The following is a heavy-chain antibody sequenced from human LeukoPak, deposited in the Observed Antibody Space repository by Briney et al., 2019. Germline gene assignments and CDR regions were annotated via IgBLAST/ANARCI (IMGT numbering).Heavy chain of an antibody. D-gene: IGHD5-18*01. J-gene: IGHJ4*02. CDR1: GGSISSSSYY. CDR2: INHSGST. V-gene: IGHV4-39*01. CDR3: ARHSRLVDTAPCDY. Sequence: KPSETLSLTCTVSGGSISSSSYYWGWIRQPPGKGLEWIGEINHSGSTNYNPSLKSRVTISVDTSKNQFSLKLSSVTAANTAVYYCARHSRLVDTAPCDYWGQGTLVTVSS.